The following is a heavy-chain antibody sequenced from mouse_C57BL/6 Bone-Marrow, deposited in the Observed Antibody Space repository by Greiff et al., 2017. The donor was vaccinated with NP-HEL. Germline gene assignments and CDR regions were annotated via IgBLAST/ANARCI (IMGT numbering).Heavy chain of an antibody. D-gene: IGHD2-3*01. J-gene: IGHJ4*01. Sequence: VQGVESGPGLVAPSQSLSITCTVSGFSLTSYAISWVRQPPGKGLEWLGVIWTGGGTNYNSALNSRLSISKDNSKSQVFLRMNSQQTDDAARYYCARWLLEDYWGQGTSVTVSS. CDR2: IWTGGGT. CDR1: GFSLTSYA. CDR3: ARWLLEDY. V-gene: IGHV2-9-1*01.